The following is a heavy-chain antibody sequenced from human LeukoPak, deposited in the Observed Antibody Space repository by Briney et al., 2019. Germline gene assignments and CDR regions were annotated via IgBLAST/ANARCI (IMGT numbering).Heavy chain of an antibody. V-gene: IGHV3-53*01. D-gene: IGHD4-17*01. CDR1: GFTVSSNY. J-gene: IGHJ3*02. Sequence: GGSLRLSCAASGFTVSSNYMSWVRQAPGKGLEWVSVIYSGGSTYYADSVKGRFTISRDNSKNTLYLQMNSLGAEDTAVYYCARANGDYGNAFDIWGQGTMVTVSS. CDR2: IYSGGST. CDR3: ARANGDYGNAFDI.